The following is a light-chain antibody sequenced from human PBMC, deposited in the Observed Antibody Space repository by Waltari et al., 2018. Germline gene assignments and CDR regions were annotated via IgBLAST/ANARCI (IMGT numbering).Light chain of an antibody. CDR3: NSYTSSSTWV. CDR1: SSDVAGYNY. V-gene: IGLV2-14*01. CDR2: DVS. J-gene: IGLJ3*02. Sequence: QSALTQPASVSGSPGQSITISCTGTSSDVAGYNYLSWYQQHPGKAPKLMIFDVSKRPSGVSNRFSGSKSGSTASLTSSGLQAEDEADFYCNSYTSSSTWVFGGGTKLTVL.